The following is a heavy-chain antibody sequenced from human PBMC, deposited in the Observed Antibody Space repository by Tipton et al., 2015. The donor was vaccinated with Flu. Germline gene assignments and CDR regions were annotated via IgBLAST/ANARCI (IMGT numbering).Heavy chain of an antibody. CDR2: ISGSGGST. J-gene: IGHJ4*02. Sequence: GSLRLSCAASGFTFSSYAMSWVRQAPGKGLEWVSAISGSGGSTYYADSVKGRFTISRDNSKNTLYLQMNSLRAEDTAVYYCAKVRGSSSYFDYWGQGTLVTVSS. D-gene: IGHD6-6*01. CDR1: GFTFSSYA. CDR3: AKVRGSSSYFDY. V-gene: IGHV3-23*01.